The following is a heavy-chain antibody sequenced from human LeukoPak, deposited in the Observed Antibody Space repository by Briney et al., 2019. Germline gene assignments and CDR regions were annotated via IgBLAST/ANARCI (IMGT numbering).Heavy chain of an antibody. D-gene: IGHD3-10*01. CDR1: GGSISSYY. CDR2: IYYSGST. V-gene: IGHV4-59*01. J-gene: IGHJ4*02. CDR3: AIVVEWFGEPRDFDY. Sequence: PSETLSLTCTVSGGSISSYYWSWLRQPPGKGLEWIGYIYYSGSTNYNPSLKSRVTISVDTSKNQFSLKLSSVTAADTAVYYCAIVVEWFGEPRDFDYWGQGTLVTVSS.